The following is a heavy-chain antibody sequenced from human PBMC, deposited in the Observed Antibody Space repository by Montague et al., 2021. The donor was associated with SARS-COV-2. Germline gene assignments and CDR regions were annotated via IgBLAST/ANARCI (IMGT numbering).Heavy chain of an antibody. Sequence: SETLSLTCAVHGGSFSTYSWNWIRQPPGKGLEWIGEIHHGGSTNYNPPLKSRVTISADTSKNQFSLKLTSVAAADTAVYYCARLGDGVVPTPIVVVGPYYADYYMDVWGQGTLVAVSS. D-gene: IGHD3-22*01. CDR3: ARLGDGVVPTPIVVVGPYYADYYMDV. J-gene: IGHJ6*03. CDR2: IHHGGST. CDR1: GGSFSTYS. V-gene: IGHV4-34*01.